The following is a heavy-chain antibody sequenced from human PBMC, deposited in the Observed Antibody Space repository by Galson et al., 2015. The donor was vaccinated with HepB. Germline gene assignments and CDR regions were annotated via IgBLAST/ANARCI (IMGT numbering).Heavy chain of an antibody. CDR3: AKATDDCGDRKYYFDY. J-gene: IGHJ4*02. Sequence: SLRLSCAASGFTFSSYAMSWVRQAPGKGLEWVSAISGSGGSTYYADSVKGRFTISRDNSKNTLYLQMNSLRAEDTAVYYCAKATDDCGDRKYYFDYWGQGTLVTVSS. D-gene: IGHD4-17*01. CDR1: GFTFSSYA. CDR2: ISGSGGST. V-gene: IGHV3-23*01.